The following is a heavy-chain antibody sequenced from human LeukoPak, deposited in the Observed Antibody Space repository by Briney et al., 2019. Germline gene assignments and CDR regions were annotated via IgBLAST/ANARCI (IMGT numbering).Heavy chain of an antibody. CDR3: AVDYGGKSGAFDI. J-gene: IGHJ3*02. CDR1: GFTFSSYE. V-gene: IGHV3-48*03. D-gene: IGHD4-23*01. Sequence: GGSLRLSCSASGFTFSSYEMNWVRQAPGKGLEWVSYISSSGSTIHYADSVKGRFTISGDNAKNSLYLQMNSLRAEDTAVYYCAVDYGGKSGAFDIWGQGTMVTVSS. CDR2: ISSSGSTI.